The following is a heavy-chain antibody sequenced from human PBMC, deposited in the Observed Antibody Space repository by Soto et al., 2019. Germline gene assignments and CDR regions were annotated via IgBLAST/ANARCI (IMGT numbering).Heavy chain of an antibody. V-gene: IGHV4-59*01. CDR2: IYYSGST. CDR1: GGSISSYY. J-gene: IGHJ3*02. Sequence: SETLSLTRTVSGGSISSYYWSWIRQPPGKGLEWIGYIYYSGSTNYNPSLKSRVTISVDTSKNQFSLKLSSVTAADTAVYYCAREGYSGYDSAFDIWGQGTMVTVSS. CDR3: AREGYSGYDSAFDI. D-gene: IGHD5-12*01.